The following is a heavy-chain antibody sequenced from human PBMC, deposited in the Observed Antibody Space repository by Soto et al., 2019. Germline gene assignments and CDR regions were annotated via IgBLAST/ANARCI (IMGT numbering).Heavy chain of an antibody. V-gene: IGHV1-18*01. J-gene: IGHJ6*02. CDR1: GYTFSSYG. CDR3: ARVTPSGYDLAYYYVMDV. Sequence: QVQLVQSGAEVKKPGASVKVSCKAFGYTFSSYGIIWVRQAPGQGLEWMGWISGYNGNTNSAQKLQGRVTMTTDTSTCTAYMELRSLTSDDTAVYYCARVTPSGYDLAYYYVMDVWGQGTTVTVSS. D-gene: IGHD5-12*01. CDR2: ISGYNGNT.